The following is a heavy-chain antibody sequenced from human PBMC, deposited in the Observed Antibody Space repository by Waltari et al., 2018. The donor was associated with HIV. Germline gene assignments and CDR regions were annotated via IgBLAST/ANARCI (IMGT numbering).Heavy chain of an antibody. D-gene: IGHD6-19*01. V-gene: IGHV1-24*01. J-gene: IGHJ6*02. Sequence: QVQLVQSGAEVTKPGASVKVSCKVSGYILTELSIHWVRQAPGEGLEWMGGFDPEDRETIYAQKFQGRVTMTEDTSTDTTYMELSSLRSEDTAVYYCATTRQWLVHSGLDVWGQGTTVTVSS. CDR2: FDPEDRET. CDR1: GYILTELS. CDR3: ATTRQWLVHSGLDV.